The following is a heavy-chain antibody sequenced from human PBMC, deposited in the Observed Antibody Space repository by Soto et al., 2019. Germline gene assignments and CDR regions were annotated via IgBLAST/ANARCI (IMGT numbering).Heavy chain of an antibody. CDR2: ISSNGVGT. D-gene: IGHD6-6*01. Sequence: PGGSLRLSCAASGFTLSGYAMDWVRQAPGKGLEYVSGISSNGVGTYYANSVQGRFTISRDNSKNTVYLQMGSLRPEGMAVYYCARRARADFYYMEVSGKGTTVSV. J-gene: IGHJ6*03. CDR3: ARRARADFYYMEV. CDR1: GFTLSGYA. V-gene: IGHV3-64*01.